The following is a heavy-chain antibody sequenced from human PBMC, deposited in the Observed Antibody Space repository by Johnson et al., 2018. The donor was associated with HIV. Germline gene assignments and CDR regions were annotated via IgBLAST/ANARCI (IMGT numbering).Heavy chain of an antibody. D-gene: IGHD4-17*01. CDR3: ARDVTKDAFDI. CDR1: GFTVSSNY. V-gene: IGHV3-66*01. J-gene: IGHJ3*02. CDR2: IYSGGST. Sequence: VQLVESGGGLVQPGGSLRLSCAASGFTVSSNYMSWVRQAPGKGLEWVSVIYSGGSTYYADSVKGRFTISRDNSKNTLYLQLNSLRAEDTAVYYCARDVTKDAFDIGGQGTMVTVSS.